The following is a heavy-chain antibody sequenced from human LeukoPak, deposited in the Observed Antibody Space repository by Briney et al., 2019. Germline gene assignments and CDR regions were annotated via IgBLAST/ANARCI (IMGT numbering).Heavy chain of an antibody. J-gene: IGHJ4*02. CDR3: AKGGSGSAYSAGDY. Sequence: GGSLRLSCAASGFSFTNYAMNWVRQAPGEGLEWVSTISGSGTVTYYADSVKGRFTISRDNSKNTLSLQMNSLRAEDTAVYYCAKGGSGSAYSAGDYWGQGTLVTVSS. CDR1: GFSFTNYA. V-gene: IGHV3-23*01. D-gene: IGHD6-25*01. CDR2: ISGSGTVT.